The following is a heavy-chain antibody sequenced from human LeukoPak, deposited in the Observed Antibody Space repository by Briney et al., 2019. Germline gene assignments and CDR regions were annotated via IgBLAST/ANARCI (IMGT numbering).Heavy chain of an antibody. Sequence: SQTLSVTCTVSGGSISSGDYYLSWIRQPPRKCLEWIGYIYYSGSTYYNPSLKSRVTISVDTSKNQFSLKLSSVTAADTAVYYCARELQLLFFDYWGQGTLVTVSS. D-gene: IGHD2-2*01. J-gene: IGHJ4*02. CDR2: IYYSGST. V-gene: IGHV4-30-4*01. CDR3: ARELQLLFFDY. CDR1: GGSISSGDYY.